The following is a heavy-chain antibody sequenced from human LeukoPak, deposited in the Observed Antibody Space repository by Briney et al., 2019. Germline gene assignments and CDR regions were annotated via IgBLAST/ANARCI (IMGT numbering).Heavy chain of an antibody. D-gene: IGHD6-13*01. CDR3: ARAIAAAGGVDF. CDR2: IYYSGST. J-gene: IGHJ4*02. Sequence: PSETLSLTCTVSGGSISSYYWSWIRQPPGKGLEWVGYIYYSGSTNYNPSLKSRVTISVDTSKNQFSLKLSSVTAADTAVYYCARAIAAAGGVDFWGPGTLVTVSS. V-gene: IGHV4-59*01. CDR1: GGSISSYY.